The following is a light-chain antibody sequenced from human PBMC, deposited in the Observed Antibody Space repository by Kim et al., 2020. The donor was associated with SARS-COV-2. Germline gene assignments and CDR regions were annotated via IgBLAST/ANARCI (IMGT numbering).Light chain of an antibody. CDR1: QSVWRNY. Sequence: SPVEGAPLSCWASQSVWRNYIAWYQQKGGQPPRLLIYGASTRGTGIPDRFSATGSGTDFTLTVSRLEPEDFAVYYCHHYNGSPWTFGQGTKVEIK. CDR3: HHYNGSPWT. J-gene: IGKJ1*01. CDR2: GAS. V-gene: IGKV3-20*01.